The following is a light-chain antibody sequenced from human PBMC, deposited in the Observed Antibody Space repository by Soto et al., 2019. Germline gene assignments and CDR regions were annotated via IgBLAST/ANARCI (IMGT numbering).Light chain of an antibody. CDR2: WAP. CDR3: QQYYRPWT. V-gene: IGKV4-1*01. Sequence: DIVMTQSPDSLAVSLGERATINCKSSQSVLYSSNNKNYLAWYQQKPGQPPKLLIYWAPTRESGVPDRFSGSGSGTDFTLTISSLQAEDVAVYYCQQYYRPWTFGQGTKVAIK. J-gene: IGKJ1*01. CDR1: QSVLYSSNNKNY.